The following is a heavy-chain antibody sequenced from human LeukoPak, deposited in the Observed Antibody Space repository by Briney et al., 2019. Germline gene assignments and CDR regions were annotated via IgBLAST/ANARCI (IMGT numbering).Heavy chain of an antibody. CDR2: ISAYNGNT. V-gene: IGHV1-18*01. D-gene: IGHD3-9*01. J-gene: IGHJ4*02. CDR1: GYTFTSYG. Sequence: ASVKVSCKASGYTFTSYGISWVRQAPGQGLEWMGWISAYNGNTNYAQKLQGRVTMTTDTSTSTAYMELRSLRSDDTAVYYCARDYDILTGSPLNGLDFDYWGQGTLVTVSS. CDR3: ARDYDILTGSPLNGLDFDY.